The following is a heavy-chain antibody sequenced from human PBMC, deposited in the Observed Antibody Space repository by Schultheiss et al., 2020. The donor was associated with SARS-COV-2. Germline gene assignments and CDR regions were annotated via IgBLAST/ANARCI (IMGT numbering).Heavy chain of an antibody. CDR2: IYYSGST. CDR1: GGSISSYY. CDR3: ARVRSGYVDY. V-gene: IGHV4-59*12. Sequence: SQTLSLTCTVSGGSISSYYWSWIRQPPGKGLEWIGYIYYSGSTNYNPSLKSRVTISVHTSKNQFSLKLSSVTAADTAVYYCARVRSGYVDYWGQGTLVTVSS. D-gene: IGHD1-26*01. J-gene: IGHJ4*02.